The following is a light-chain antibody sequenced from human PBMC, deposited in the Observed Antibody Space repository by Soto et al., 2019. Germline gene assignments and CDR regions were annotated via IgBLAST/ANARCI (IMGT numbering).Light chain of an antibody. V-gene: IGKV3-11*01. J-gene: IGKJ2*01. CDR3: QLSGSWPT. Sequence: EIVLTQSPATLSFSPGERDTLSCRASQCVSTYLAWYQQKPGQAHRLLSYDASNMATGIPARFSGSGSGTDFTLNISSLEPEDFAVYYCQLSGSWPTVGQGTKLEIQ. CDR2: DAS. CDR1: QCVSTY.